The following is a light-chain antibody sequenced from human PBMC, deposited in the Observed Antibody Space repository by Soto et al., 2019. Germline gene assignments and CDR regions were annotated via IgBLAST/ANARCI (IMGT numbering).Light chain of an antibody. CDR3: QQYGGAPFT. CDR1: QNVYINS. J-gene: IGKJ3*01. V-gene: IGKV3-20*01. Sequence: EIVLTQSPRTLSLSPGESAILSCRASQNVYINSLAWFQQKPGQTPRPFIHGPSTRAAGVPARVTGSGSGADFALTITSLEPEDFAMYYCQQYGGAPFTFGPGTRV. CDR2: GPS.